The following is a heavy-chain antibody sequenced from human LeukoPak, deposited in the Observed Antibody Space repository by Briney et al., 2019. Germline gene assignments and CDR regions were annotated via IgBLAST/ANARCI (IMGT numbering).Heavy chain of an antibody. CDR2: IKQDGSEK. V-gene: IGHV3-7*04. J-gene: IGHJ4*02. D-gene: IGHD5-24*01. Sequence: GGSLRLSCAASGFTFSRYWVSWGRQAPGKGLVWVANIKQDGSEKYYVDSVKGRFTISRDNAKNSLYLQMNSLRAEDTAVYYCARARGWLQWAVYFDYWGQGTLVTVSS. CDR3: ARARGWLQWAVYFDY. CDR1: GFTFSRYW.